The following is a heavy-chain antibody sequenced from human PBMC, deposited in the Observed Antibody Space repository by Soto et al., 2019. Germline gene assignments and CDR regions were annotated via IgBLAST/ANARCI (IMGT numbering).Heavy chain of an antibody. Sequence: PXGTLSLPFTVSGGSMSSYYWNGMRQPPGKGLEWIGYIYYSGSTTYNPSLKSRVTISVDSSKNQFSLKVTSVTAADTAVYYCARVRGTAGKRYFDYWGQGTLVTVSS. D-gene: IGHD6-13*01. V-gene: IGHV4-59*01. CDR3: ARVRGTAGKRYFDY. CDR1: GGSMSSYY. J-gene: IGHJ4*02. CDR2: IYYSGST.